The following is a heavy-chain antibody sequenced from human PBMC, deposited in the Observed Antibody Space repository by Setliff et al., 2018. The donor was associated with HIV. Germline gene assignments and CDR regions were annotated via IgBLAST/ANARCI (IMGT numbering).Heavy chain of an antibody. Sequence: ASVKVSCKASGATFKTYAMSWVRQTPGQGLEWLGGIIPFHGTDNYAPKFRGTVTITADESTRTGYMELRSLQSEDTAVYYCARGTNYYHSHSFPQYYYNAMDVWGQGTTVTV. D-gene: IGHD1-26*01. CDR2: IIPFHGTD. CDR3: ARGTNYYHSHSFPQYYYNAMDV. CDR1: GATFKTYA. J-gene: IGHJ6*02. V-gene: IGHV1-69*13.